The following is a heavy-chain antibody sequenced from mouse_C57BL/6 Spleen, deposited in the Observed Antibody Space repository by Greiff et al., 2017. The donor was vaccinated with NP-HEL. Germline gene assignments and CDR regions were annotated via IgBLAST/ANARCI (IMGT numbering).Heavy chain of an antibody. CDR1: GYTFTSYG. Sequence: QVQLKESGAELARPGASVKLSCKASGYTFTSYGISWVKQRTGQGLEWIGEIYPRSGNTYYNEKFKGKATLTADKSSSTAYMELRSLTSEDSAVYFCARKGTTVAPYAMDYWGQGTSVTVSS. D-gene: IGHD1-1*01. CDR2: IYPRSGNT. CDR3: ARKGTTVAPYAMDY. J-gene: IGHJ4*01. V-gene: IGHV1-81*01.